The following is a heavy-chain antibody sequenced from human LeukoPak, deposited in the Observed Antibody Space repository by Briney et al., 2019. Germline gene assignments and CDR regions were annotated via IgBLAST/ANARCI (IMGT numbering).Heavy chain of an antibody. CDR1: GFTFSSSA. D-gene: IGHD1-1*01. Sequence: GGSLRLSCAASGFTFSSSAMSWVRQAPGKGLEWVSTISGSGGITYYAGSVKGRFTISRDNSKNTLYLQMNSLKASDTAMYYCASQIHSNSMDVWGQGTTVTVSS. CDR3: ASQIHSNSMDV. J-gene: IGHJ6*02. V-gene: IGHV3-23*01. CDR2: ISGSGGIT.